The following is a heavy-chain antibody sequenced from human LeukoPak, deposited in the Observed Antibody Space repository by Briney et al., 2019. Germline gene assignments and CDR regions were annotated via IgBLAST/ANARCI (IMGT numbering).Heavy chain of an antibody. CDR3: AREDIVVVPAAISWFDP. Sequence: GGSLRLSCAASGFTFSSYWMHWVGQAPGKGLVWVSRINSDGSSTSYADSVKGRFTISRDNAKNTLYLQMNSLRAEDTAVYYCAREDIVVVPAAISWFDPWGQGTLVTVSS. D-gene: IGHD2-2*01. J-gene: IGHJ5*02. CDR1: GFTFSSYW. V-gene: IGHV3-74*01. CDR2: INSDGSST.